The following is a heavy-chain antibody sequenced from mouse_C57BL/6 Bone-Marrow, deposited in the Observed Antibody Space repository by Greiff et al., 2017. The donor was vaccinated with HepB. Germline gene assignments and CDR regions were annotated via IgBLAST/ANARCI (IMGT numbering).Heavy chain of an antibody. D-gene: IGHD1-1*01. V-gene: IGHV1-81*01. CDR2: IYPRSGNT. Sequence: VQLQQSGAELARPGASVKLSCKASGYTFTSYGISWVKQRTGQGLEWIGEIYPRSGNTYYNEKFKGKATLTADKSSSTADMELRSLTSEDSAVYFCARGEGHYYGIYWYFDVWGTGTTVTVSS. J-gene: IGHJ1*03. CDR1: GYTFTSYG. CDR3: ARGEGHYYGIYWYFDV.